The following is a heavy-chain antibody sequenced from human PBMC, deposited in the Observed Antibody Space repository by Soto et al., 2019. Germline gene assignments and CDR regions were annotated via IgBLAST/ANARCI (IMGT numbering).Heavy chain of an antibody. CDR1: GGSISSGGYY. CDR3: ARDWVAAAGNWFDP. CDR2: IYYSGSN. D-gene: IGHD6-13*01. V-gene: IGHV4-31*03. Sequence: QVQLQESGPGLVKPSQTLSLTCTVSGGSISSGGYYWSWIRQHPGKGLEWIGYIYYSGSNYYNPSLKIRVTISVDTSKNHFSLKLSSVTAADTAVYYCARDWVAAAGNWFDPWGQGTLVTVSS. J-gene: IGHJ5*02.